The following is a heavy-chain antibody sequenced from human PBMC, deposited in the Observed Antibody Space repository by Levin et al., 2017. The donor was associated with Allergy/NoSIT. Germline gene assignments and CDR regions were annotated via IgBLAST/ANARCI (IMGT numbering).Heavy chain of an antibody. V-gene: IGHV1-8*01. Sequence: ASVKVSCKASGYTFTSYDINWVRQATGQGLEWMGWMNPNSGNTGYAQKFQGRVTMTRNTSISTAYMELSSLRSEDTAVYYCAVFGVVITDYYGMDGWGQGTTVTVSS. D-gene: IGHD3-3*01. CDR3: AVFGVVITDYYGMDG. J-gene: IGHJ6*02. CDR2: MNPNSGNT. CDR1: GYTFTSYD.